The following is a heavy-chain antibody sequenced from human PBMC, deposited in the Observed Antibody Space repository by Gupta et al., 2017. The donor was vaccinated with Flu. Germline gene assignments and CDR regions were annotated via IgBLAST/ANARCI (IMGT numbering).Heavy chain of an antibody. Sequence: EMQLVESGGSLVQPGGSLRLSCAASGFPYSSSFLQWVRQAPGKGLVWVSRIKPDGSSTTDAESVKGRFTISRDNAKDTLYLQMNSLGDDDTAVYYCATVTSGCWGQGTLVTVSS. V-gene: IGHV3-74*03. CDR1: GFPYSSSF. CDR3: ATVTSGC. CDR2: IKPDGSST. J-gene: IGHJ4*02. D-gene: IGHD4-17*01.